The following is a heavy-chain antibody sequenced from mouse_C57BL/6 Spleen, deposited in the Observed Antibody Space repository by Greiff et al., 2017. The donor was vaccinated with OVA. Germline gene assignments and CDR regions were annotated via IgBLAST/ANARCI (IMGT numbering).Heavy chain of an antibody. J-gene: IGHJ2*01. CDR1: GYTFTSYW. CDR3: AREQGREVFDY. V-gene: IGHV1-50*01. Sequence: QVQLQQPGAELVKPGASVKLSCKASGYTFTSYWMQWVKQRPGQGLEWIGEIDPSDSYTNYNQKFKGKATLTADTSSSTAYMQLSSLTSEDSAVYYCAREQGREVFDYWGQGTTLTVSS. D-gene: IGHD4-1*01. CDR2: IDPSDSYT.